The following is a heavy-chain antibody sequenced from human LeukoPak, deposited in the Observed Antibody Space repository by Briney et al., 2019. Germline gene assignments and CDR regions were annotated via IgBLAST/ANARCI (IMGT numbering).Heavy chain of an antibody. CDR3: AAAFGRWSAGTFDY. CDR1: GFTFTSSA. J-gene: IGHJ4*02. V-gene: IGHV1-58*01. D-gene: IGHD3-10*01. CDR2: IVVGSGNT. Sequence: GASVKVSCKASGFTFTSSAVQWVRQARGHRLEWIGWIVVGSGNTNYAQKFQERVTITRDMSTSTAYMELSSLRSEDTAVYYCAAAFGRWSAGTFDYWGQGTLVTVSS.